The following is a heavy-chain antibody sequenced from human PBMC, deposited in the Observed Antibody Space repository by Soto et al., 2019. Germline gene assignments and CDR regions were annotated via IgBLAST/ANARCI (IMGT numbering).Heavy chain of an antibody. CDR1: GFTFSNSG. D-gene: IGHD2-15*01. CDR3: ARAGCSGGSCYPDY. CDR2: IWYDGSNT. Sequence: GGSLRLSCAASGFTFSNSGMHWVRQTPGKGLEWVAVIWYDGSNTYYADSVKGRFTISRDNSRNTLYLQMNSLRAEDTAVYYCARAGCSGGSCYPDYWGQGTLVTVSS. V-gene: IGHV3-33*01. J-gene: IGHJ4*02.